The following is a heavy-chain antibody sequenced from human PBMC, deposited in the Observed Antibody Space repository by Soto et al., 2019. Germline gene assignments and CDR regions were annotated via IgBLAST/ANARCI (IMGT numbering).Heavy chain of an antibody. V-gene: IGHV3-33*01. J-gene: IGHJ6*02. CDR1: GFTFSSYG. Sequence: QVQLVESGGGVVQPGRSLRLSCAASGFTFSSYGMHWVRQAPGKGLEWVAVIWYDGSNKYYADSVKGRFTISRDNSKNTLYLQMNSLRAEDTAVYYCARDARPYYYYGMDVWGQGTKVTVSS. CDR3: ARDARPYYYYGMDV. CDR2: IWYDGSNK.